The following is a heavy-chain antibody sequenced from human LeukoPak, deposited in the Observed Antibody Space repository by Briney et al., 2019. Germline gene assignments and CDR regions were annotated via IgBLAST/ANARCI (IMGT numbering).Heavy chain of an antibody. CDR1: GFTLSTSE. J-gene: IGHJ3*02. D-gene: IGHD5-12*01. CDR2: IRGDNSV. CDR3: AREVVTEAIYSGYDAFDI. Sequence: GGSLRLSCAASGFTLSTSEMNCVRQAPGEGGEWVSHIRGDNSVLYSDSVEGRFTISSDKATNSVYLEMNSLRAEDTAVYYCAREVVTEAIYSGYDAFDIWGQGTTVTVSS. V-gene: IGHV3-48*03.